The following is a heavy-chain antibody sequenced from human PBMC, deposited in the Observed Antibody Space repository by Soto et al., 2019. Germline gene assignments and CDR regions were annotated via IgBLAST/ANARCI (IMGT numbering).Heavy chain of an antibody. CDR3: VKGSGSYYYYNGMDV. J-gene: IGHJ6*02. Sequence: AGGSLRLSCAASGFTFSSYAMSWVRQAPGKGLEWVSAISGRGGSTYYADSVKGRFTISRDNSKNTLYLQMNSLRAEDTAVYYCVKGSGSYYYYNGMDVWGQGTPVSVS. D-gene: IGHD3-10*01. V-gene: IGHV3-23*01. CDR1: GFTFSSYA. CDR2: ISGRGGST.